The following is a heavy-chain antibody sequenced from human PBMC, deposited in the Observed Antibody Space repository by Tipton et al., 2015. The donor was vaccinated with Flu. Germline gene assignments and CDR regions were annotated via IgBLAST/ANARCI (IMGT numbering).Heavy chain of an antibody. CDR1: GFTFSDYY. J-gene: IGHJ4*02. CDR2: ISSIGTTM. D-gene: IGHD3-10*01. CDR3: AKNARYYHDSGTLDY. Sequence: SLRLSCVASGFTFSDYYMSWVRQAPGKGLEWIAYISSIGTTMYYADAVKGRFTISRDNAENSLFLELSSLRAEDTAVYYCAKNARYYHDSGTLDYWGQGTLVTVFS. V-gene: IGHV3-11*01.